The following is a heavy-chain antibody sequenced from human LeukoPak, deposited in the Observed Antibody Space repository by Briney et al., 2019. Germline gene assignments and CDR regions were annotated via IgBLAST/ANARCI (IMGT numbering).Heavy chain of an antibody. CDR3: ARGVSCSGGTCSYSYHYYAMDV. V-gene: IGHV3-7*04. CDR1: GFTFSSYW. CDR2: IKQDGSEK. D-gene: IGHD2-15*01. Sequence: GGSLRLSCAASGFTFSSYWMSWVRQAPGKGLEWVANIKQDGSEKYYVDSVKGRFTISRGNAKNSLYLQMNSLRADDTAVYYCARGVSCSGGTCSYSYHYYAMDVWGQGTTVTLSS. J-gene: IGHJ6*02.